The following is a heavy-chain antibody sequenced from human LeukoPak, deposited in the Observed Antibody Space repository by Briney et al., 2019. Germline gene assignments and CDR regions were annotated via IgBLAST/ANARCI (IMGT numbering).Heavy chain of an antibody. V-gene: IGHV3-23*01. Sequence: GGSLRLSCAASEFTFSSYAMSWVRQAPGKGLEWVSVISGSGGSAYYADSVKGRFTISRDNSENTLYLQLNSLRAEDTAVYYCAKVARSGYGYSFDYWGALDIWGQGTMVTVSS. CDR2: ISGSGGSA. D-gene: IGHD5-18*01. J-gene: IGHJ3*02. CDR3: AKVARSGYGYSFDYWGALDI. CDR1: EFTFSSYA.